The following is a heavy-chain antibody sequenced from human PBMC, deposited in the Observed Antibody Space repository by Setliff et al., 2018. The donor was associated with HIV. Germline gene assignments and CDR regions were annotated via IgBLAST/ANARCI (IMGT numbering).Heavy chain of an antibody. CDR3: ARTGIAVAGTHSYNWFDP. CDR2: IRYDGSNK. CDR1: GFTFSSYG. V-gene: IGHV3-30*02. Sequence: GGSLRLSCAASGFTFSSYGMHWVRQAPGKGLEWVAFIRYDGSNKYYADSVKGRFTISRDNAKNSLYLQMNSLRAEDTAVYYCARTGIAVAGTHSYNWFDPWGQGTLVTVSS. D-gene: IGHD6-19*01. J-gene: IGHJ5*02.